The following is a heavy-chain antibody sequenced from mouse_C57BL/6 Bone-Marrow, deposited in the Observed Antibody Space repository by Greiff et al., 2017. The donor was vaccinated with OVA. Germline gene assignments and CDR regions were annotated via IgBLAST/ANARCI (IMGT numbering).Heavy chain of an antibody. CDR1: GFNIKDDY. Sequence: VQLQQSGAELVRPGASVKLSCTASGFNIKDDYMHWVKQRPEQGLEWIGWLDPENGDTEYASQFQGKATITADTSSNTAYLQLSSLTSEDTAVYYCTTYYSNYVDYWGQGTTLTVSS. D-gene: IGHD2-5*01. CDR2: LDPENGDT. V-gene: IGHV14-4*01. CDR3: TTYYSNYVDY. J-gene: IGHJ2*01.